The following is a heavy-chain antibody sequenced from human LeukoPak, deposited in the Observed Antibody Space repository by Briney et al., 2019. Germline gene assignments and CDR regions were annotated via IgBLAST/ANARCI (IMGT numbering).Heavy chain of an antibody. CDR3: ARSDSGWVDY. D-gene: IGHD6-19*01. J-gene: IGHJ4*02. CDR2: IYYSGST. CDR1: GGSISSYY. Sequence: SETLSLTCTVSGGSISSYYWSWIRQPPGKGLEWIGYIYYSGSTNYNPSLKSRVTMSVDTSKNQFSLKLSSVTAADTAVYYCARSDSGWVDYWGQGTLVTVSS. V-gene: IGHV4-59*01.